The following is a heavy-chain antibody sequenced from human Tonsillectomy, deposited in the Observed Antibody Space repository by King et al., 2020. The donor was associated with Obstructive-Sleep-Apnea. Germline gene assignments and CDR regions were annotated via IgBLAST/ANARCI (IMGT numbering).Heavy chain of an antibody. CDR2: ISGSGGRT. V-gene: IGHV3-23*04. D-gene: IGHD5-12*01. CDR1: GVTFSSYA. Sequence: VQLVESGGGLVQPGGSLRLSCAASGVTFSSYAMSWVRQAPGKGLEWVSVISGSGGRTYYADSVKGRFTISRDNSKNTLYLQINSLSAEDTAVYYCAKDVVNSGYDFGGFDYWGQGTLVTVSS. J-gene: IGHJ4*02. CDR3: AKDVVNSGYDFGGFDY.